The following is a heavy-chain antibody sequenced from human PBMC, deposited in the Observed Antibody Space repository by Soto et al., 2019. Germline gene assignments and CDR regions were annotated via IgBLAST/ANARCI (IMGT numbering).Heavy chain of an antibody. CDR2: VQHTKGA. Sequence: QVLLQEPGPGVVKPSGTLSLTCVVSDKSSSKDIWWNWVRQPPGQGLEWIGEVQHTKGALYNPALWSGVTVSADLFNSTIFLEVHSLGAAATAGYSCASGGFWNLDSWGKGTPVTVSS. CDR3: ASGGFWNLDS. J-gene: IGHJ4*02. D-gene: IGHD1-1*01. V-gene: IGHV4-4*02. CDR1: DKSSSKDIW.